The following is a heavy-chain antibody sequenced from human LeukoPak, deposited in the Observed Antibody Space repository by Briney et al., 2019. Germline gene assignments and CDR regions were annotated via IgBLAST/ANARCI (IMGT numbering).Heavy chain of an antibody. J-gene: IGHJ4*02. D-gene: IGHD3-22*01. CDR3: ATGSRYYYDD. V-gene: IGHV3-33*03. CDR2: AYDDRGNQ. Sequence: PGGSLRLSCVASGFIFSTQGMHWVRQAPGKGLEWVAVAYDDRGNQYYADSVKGRFTISRDNSKNTLYVEMNSLRTEDTAVYYCATGSRYYYDDWGQGTLVTVSS. CDR1: GFIFSTQG.